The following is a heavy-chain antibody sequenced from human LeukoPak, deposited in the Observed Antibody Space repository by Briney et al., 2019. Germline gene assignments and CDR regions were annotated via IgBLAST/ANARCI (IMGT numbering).Heavy chain of an antibody. Sequence: ASVKVSCKASEYTFTGYYMHWVRQAPGQGLEWMGWINPNSGGTNYAQKFQGWVTMTRDTSISTAYMELSGLRSDDTAVYYCARGLAYYYDSSGYSPLDAFDIWGQGTMVTVSS. V-gene: IGHV1-2*04. CDR2: INPNSGGT. CDR1: EYTFTGYY. CDR3: ARGLAYYYDSSGYSPLDAFDI. J-gene: IGHJ3*02. D-gene: IGHD3-22*01.